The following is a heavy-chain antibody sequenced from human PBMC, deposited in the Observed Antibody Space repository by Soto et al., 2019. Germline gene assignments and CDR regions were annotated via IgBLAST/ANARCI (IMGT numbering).Heavy chain of an antibody. J-gene: IGHJ3*02. CDR1: GGSIITSTHY. CDR2: IYHSGSD. CDR3: ATLYGGPRAFDI. Sequence: GPGLVKPSETLSLTCTVSGGSIITSTHYWGWIRQPPGKGLEWIGSIYHSGSDYYNPSLKSRVSISVDTSKNHFSLKLRSVTARDTAVYYCATLYGGPRAFDIWGQGTLVTVSS. D-gene: IGHD3-16*01. V-gene: IGHV4-39*02.